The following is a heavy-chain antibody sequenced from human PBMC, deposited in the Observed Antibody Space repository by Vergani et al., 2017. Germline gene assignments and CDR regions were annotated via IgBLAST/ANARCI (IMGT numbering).Heavy chain of an antibody. CDR2: IRSKANSYAT. J-gene: IGHJ4*02. CDR3: TRIGYCSGGSCYPSY. V-gene: IGHV3-73*01. CDR1: GFSFRNAW. D-gene: IGHD2-15*01. Sequence: EVQLVESGGGIVKPGGSLRLSCVASGFSFRNAWMNWVRRTPGKGLEWVGRIRSKANSYATAYAASVKGRFTISRDDSKNTAYLQINSLKTEDTAVYYCTRIGYCSGGSCYPSYWGQGTLVTVSS.